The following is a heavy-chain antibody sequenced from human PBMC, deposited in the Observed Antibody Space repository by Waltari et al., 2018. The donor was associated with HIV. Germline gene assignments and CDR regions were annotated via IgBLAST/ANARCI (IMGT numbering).Heavy chain of an antibody. D-gene: IGHD5-12*01. Sequence: EVQLLESGGGLVQHGWSPRTSCPASETPFSRHPKRYVRQAPGKGWGWVTAISGSGGSTYYAGYVKGRFTISRDNSKNTLYLQMNSLRAEDTAVYYCAKDPRDIVATMNYYGMDVWGQGTTVTGSS. CDR3: AKDPRDIVATMNYYGMDV. V-gene: IGHV3-23*01. CDR1: ETPFSRHP. J-gene: IGHJ6*02. CDR2: ISGSGGST.